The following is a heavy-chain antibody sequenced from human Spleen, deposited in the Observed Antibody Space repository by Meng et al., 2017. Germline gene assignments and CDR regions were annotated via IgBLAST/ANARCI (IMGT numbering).Heavy chain of an antibody. V-gene: IGHV3-72*01. D-gene: IGHD6-13*01. CDR1: GFTFSDHY. J-gene: IGHJ4*02. CDR3: ARADKKAAAGTGSFDY. CDR2: SRNRAKSFTT. Sequence: GGSLRLSCAASGFTFSDHYMDWVRQAPGKGLEWVGRSRNRAKSFTTEYAASVKGRFTISRDNSENSLYLQMNSLKTEDTAVYYCARADKKAAAGTGSFDYWGQGTLVTVSS.